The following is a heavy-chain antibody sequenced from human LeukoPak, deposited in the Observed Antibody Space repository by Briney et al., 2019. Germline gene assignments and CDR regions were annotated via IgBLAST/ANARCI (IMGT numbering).Heavy chain of an antibody. Sequence: ASVKVSCKASGYTFTSYYMHWVRQAPGQGLEWMGIINPSGGSTSYAQKFQGRVTMTRDMSTSTVYMELSSLRSEDTAVYYCARERSPEIVVVPAAIRYGPPVDWGQGTLVTVSS. V-gene: IGHV1-46*01. CDR2: INPSGGST. J-gene: IGHJ4*02. CDR1: GYTFTSYY. CDR3: ARERSPEIVVVPAAIRYGPPVD. D-gene: IGHD2-2*02.